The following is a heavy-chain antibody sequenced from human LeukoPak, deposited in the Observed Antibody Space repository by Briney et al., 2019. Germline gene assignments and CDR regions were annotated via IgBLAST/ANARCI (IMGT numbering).Heavy chain of an antibody. J-gene: IGHJ4*02. V-gene: IGHV1-18*04. CDR2: ISAYSGNT. D-gene: IGHD1/OR15-1a*01. Sequence: ASVKVSCKASGYTFTSNGISWVRQAPGQGLEWMGWISAYSGNTNYAQKFQGRVTMTTDTSTSTAYMELRSLRSDDTAVYYCARDRTSAFDLWGQGTLVTVSS. CDR1: GYTFTSNG. CDR3: ARDRTSAFDL.